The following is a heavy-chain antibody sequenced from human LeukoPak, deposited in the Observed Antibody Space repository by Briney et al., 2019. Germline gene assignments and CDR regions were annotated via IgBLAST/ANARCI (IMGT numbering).Heavy chain of an antibody. J-gene: IGHJ4*02. CDR2: IYYSGST. Sequence: SETLSLTCTVSGGSISSHYWSWIRQPPGKGLEWIVYIYYSGSTKYNPSLESRVTISVDTSKNQFSMKLSCVAAADAAVYYCARESRWLSFDYWGRGTLVTVSS. CDR1: GGSISSHY. D-gene: IGHD5-24*01. CDR3: ARESRWLSFDY. V-gene: IGHV4-59*11.